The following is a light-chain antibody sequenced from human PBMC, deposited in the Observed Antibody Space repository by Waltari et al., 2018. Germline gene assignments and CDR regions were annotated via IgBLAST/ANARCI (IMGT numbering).Light chain of an antibody. CDR3: MQTTHWPPT. V-gene: IGKV2-30*02. Sequence: DVVMTQSPLSLPVTLGQSASLSCKSSESLVHSAGYTSLVWLRQRPGQSPRRLIYKVSDRDSGVPGRFSGSGSGTDFTLESTGVEAEDVGTYYCMQTTHWPPTFGQGTKVEIK. CDR1: ESLVHSAGYTS. J-gene: IGKJ1*01. CDR2: KVS.